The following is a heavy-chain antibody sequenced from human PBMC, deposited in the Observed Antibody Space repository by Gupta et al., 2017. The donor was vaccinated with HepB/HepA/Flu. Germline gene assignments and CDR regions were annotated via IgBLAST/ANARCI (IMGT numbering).Heavy chain of an antibody. Sequence: EVQLVESGGGLIQPGGSLRLSCAASGFTVSSNYMSWVRQAPGKGLEWVSFIYSGGSTFYGDSVKGRFTISRDNSKNTLYLQMNSLRAEDTAVYYCARVKGEWSPVYFDYWGQGTLVTVSS. D-gene: IGHD3-3*01. J-gene: IGHJ4*02. CDR1: GFTVSSNY. CDR2: IYSGGST. CDR3: ARVKGEWSPVYFDY. V-gene: IGHV3-53*01.